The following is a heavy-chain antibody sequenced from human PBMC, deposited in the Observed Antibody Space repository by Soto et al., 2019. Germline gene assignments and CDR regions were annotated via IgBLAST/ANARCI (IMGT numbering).Heavy chain of an antibody. CDR3: ARLAXTILGVLTLPPSAYFDY. D-gene: IGHD3-3*01. CDR1: GYSFTIYW. J-gene: IGHJ4*02. V-gene: IGHV5-51*01. Sequence: PGESLKISCQGSGYSFTIYWIGWVRQMPGKGLEWMGVIYPGDSDTRYSPSFQGQVTISADKSISTAYLQWSSLKASDTAIYYCARLAXTILGVLTLPPSAYFDYWGLGTLVTVSS. CDR2: IYPGDSDT.